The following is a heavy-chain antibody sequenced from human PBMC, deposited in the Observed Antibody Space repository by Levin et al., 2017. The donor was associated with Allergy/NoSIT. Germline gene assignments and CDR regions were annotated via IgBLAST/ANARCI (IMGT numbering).Heavy chain of an antibody. CDR3: ASGCSGGNCAPS. J-gene: IGHJ4*02. CDR1: GGSIISGTYY. Sequence: NASETLSLTCTVSGGSIISGTYYWSWIRQPAGKGLEWIGRMYTSGTTNYNPSLMSRVTISVDTSKNQFSLRLSSVTAADTAVYYCASGCSGGNCAPSWGQGTLVTVSS. V-gene: IGHV4-61*02. CDR2: MYTSGTT. D-gene: IGHD2-15*01.